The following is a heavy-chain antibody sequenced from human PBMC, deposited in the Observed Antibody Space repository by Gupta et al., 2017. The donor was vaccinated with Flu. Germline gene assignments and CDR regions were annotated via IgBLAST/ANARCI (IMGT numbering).Heavy chain of an antibody. CDR1: GYTFTSYA. V-gene: IGHV1-3*01. D-gene: IGHD3-3*01. Sequence: QVQLVQSGAEVKKPGASVKVSCKASGYTFTSYAMHWVRQAPGQRLEWMGWINAGNGNTKYSQKFQGRVTITRDTSASTAYMELSSLRSEDTAVYYCAREGGVYYDFWSGLNWFDPWGQGTLVTVSS. CDR2: INAGNGNT. J-gene: IGHJ5*02. CDR3: AREGGVYYDFWSGLNWFDP.